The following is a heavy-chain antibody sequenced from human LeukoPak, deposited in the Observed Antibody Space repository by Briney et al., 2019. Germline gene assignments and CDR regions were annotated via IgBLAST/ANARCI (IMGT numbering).Heavy chain of an antibody. V-gene: IGHV3-30*04. CDR2: ISYDGSNK. Sequence: PGGSLRLSCAAAGFTFSSYAMHWVRQAPGKGLEWVAVISYDGSNKYYADSVKGRFTISRDNSKNTLYLQMNSLRAEDTAVYYCARDLYGFFDYWGQGTLVTVSS. D-gene: IGHD4-17*01. CDR3: ARDLYGFFDY. J-gene: IGHJ4*02. CDR1: GFTFSSYA.